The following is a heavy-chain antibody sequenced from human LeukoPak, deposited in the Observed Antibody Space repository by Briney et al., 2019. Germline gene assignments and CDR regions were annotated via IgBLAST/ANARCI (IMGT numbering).Heavy chain of an antibody. CDR1: GFTFSRGP. CDR2: ISAAGSAT. D-gene: IGHD2-15*01. V-gene: IGHV3-23*01. Sequence: GGSLRLSCAASGFTFSRGPMSWVRQVPGKGLEWVSTISAAGSATYYADSVKGRFTISRDNFKNTLYLQMNNLRAEDTALYYCAKRLGAADTYGRALDYWGQGTLVTVSS. CDR3: AKRLGAADTYGRALDY. J-gene: IGHJ1*01.